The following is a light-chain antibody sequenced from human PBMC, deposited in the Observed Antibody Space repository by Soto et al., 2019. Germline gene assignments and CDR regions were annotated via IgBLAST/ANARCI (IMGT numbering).Light chain of an antibody. CDR1: SSDVGGYNF. CDR2: EVS. V-gene: IGLV2-14*03. Sequence: QSVLTQPASVSGSPGQSITISCTGTSSDVGGYNFVSWYQQHPGKAPKLMIFEVSHRSSGVSDRFSGSKSGNTASLTISGLQAEDEADYYCSSYTSSITYVFGTGTKLTVL. J-gene: IGLJ1*01. CDR3: SSYTSSITYV.